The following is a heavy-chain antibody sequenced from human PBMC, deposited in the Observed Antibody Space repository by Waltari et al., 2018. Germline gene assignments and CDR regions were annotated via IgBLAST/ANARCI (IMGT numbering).Heavy chain of an antibody. V-gene: IGHV1-24*01. CDR2: FDPEDGET. CDR3: ATDIFPYCSSTSCPNSNDY. CDR1: GYTLTEFS. J-gene: IGHJ4*02. Sequence: QVQLVQSGAEVKKPGASVKVSCKVSGYTLTEFSMHWVRQAPGKGLEWMGGFDPEDGETIYEQKCQGRVTRTEDTSTDTAYMELSSLRSEDTAVYYCATDIFPYCSSTSCPNSNDYWGQGTLVTVSS. D-gene: IGHD2-2*01.